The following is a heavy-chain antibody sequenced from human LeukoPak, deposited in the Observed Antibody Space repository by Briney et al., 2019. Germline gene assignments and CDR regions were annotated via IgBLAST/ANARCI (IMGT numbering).Heavy chain of an antibody. V-gene: IGHV3-30*02. CDR3: AKDRPPQYDSGTYSDY. CDR1: GFTFSSYG. J-gene: IGHJ4*02. Sequence: GGSLRLXCVASGFTFSSYGIHWIRQAPGKGLECVAFIRYDGSKKFYSDSVKGRFTISRDNSKNTLYLQMNSLRTEDTAVYFCAKDRPPQYDSGTYSDYWGQGTLVTVSS. CDR2: IRYDGSKK. D-gene: IGHD3-10*01.